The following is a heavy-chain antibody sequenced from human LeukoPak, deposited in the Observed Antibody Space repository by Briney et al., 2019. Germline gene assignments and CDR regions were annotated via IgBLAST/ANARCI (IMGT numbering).Heavy chain of an antibody. CDR1: GFTFSSYG. Sequence: PGGSLRLSCAASGFTFSSYGMHWVRQAPGKGLEWVANIKQDGSEKYYVDSVKGRFTISRDNAKNSLYLQMNSLRAEDTAVYYCARFLVGTFDYWGQGTLVTVSS. D-gene: IGHD4-23*01. V-gene: IGHV3-7*01. CDR3: ARFLVGTFDY. J-gene: IGHJ4*02. CDR2: IKQDGSEK.